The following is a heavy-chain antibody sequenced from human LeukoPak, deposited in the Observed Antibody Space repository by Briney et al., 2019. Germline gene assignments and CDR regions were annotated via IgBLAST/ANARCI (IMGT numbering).Heavy chain of an antibody. V-gene: IGHV3-21*01. CDR3: ARDPRWDIVVVPAAYYYYGMDV. D-gene: IGHD2-2*01. J-gene: IGHJ6*04. Sequence: GGSLRLSCAASGFTFSSYGMHWVRQAPGKGLEWVSSISSSSSYIYYADSVKGRFTISRDNAKNSLYLQMNSLRAEDTAVYYCARDPRWDIVVVPAAYYYYGMDVWGKGTTVTVSS. CDR1: GFTFSSYG. CDR2: ISSSSSYI.